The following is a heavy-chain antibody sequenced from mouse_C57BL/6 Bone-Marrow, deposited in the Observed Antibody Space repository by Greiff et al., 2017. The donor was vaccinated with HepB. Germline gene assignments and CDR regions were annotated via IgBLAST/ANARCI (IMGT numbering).Heavy chain of an antibody. CDR2: INYDGSST. V-gene: IGHV5-16*01. D-gene: IGHD2-4*01. CDR3: ARGGDYDEGLAY. J-gene: IGHJ3*01. CDR1: GFTFSDYY. Sequence: EVKVVESEGGLVQPGSSMKLSCTASGFTFSDYYMAWVRQVPEKGLEWVANINYDGSSTYYLDSLKSRFIISRDNAKNILYLQMSSLKSEDTATYYCARGGDYDEGLAYWGQGTLVTVSA.